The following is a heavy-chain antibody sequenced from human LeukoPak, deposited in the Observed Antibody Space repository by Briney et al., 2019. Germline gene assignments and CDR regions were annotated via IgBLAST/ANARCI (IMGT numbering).Heavy chain of an antibody. D-gene: IGHD3-10*01. CDR2: ISSSGSTI. Sequence: PGGSLRLSCIASGFTISSYEMNWIRQAPGKGLEWVSYISSSGSTIYYADLEKGLFTTSRATAKNFSYLQMTGIRADATVDYYGARDIDGFRPWGQGTLVTVSS. V-gene: IGHV3-48*03. CDR1: GFTISSYE. J-gene: IGHJ1*01. CDR3: ARDIDGFRP.